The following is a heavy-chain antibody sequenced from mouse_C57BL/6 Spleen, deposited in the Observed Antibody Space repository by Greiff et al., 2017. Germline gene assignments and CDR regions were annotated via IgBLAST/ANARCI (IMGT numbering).Heavy chain of an antibody. CDR2: IRHKANGYTT. J-gene: IGHJ2*01. V-gene: IGHV7-3*01. CDR3: ARGGFTTVVAPFDY. Sequence: EVQRVESGGGLVQPGGSLSLSCAASGFTFTDYYMSWVRQPPGQALEWLGFIRHKANGYTTEYSASVKGRFTISRDNSPSILYLQMNALRAEDSATYDCARGGFTTVVAPFDYWGQGTTLTVSS. D-gene: IGHD1-1*01. CDR1: GFTFTDYY.